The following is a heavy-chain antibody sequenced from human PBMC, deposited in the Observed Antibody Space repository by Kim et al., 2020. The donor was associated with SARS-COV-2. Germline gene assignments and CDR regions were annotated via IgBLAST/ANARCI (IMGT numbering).Heavy chain of an antibody. D-gene: IGHD3-16*01. J-gene: IGHJ3*02. CDR3: ARPTTFGPFDTFDI. CDR2: IYPGDSDT. V-gene: IGHV5-51*01. Sequence: GESLKISCKGSGYSFTSYWIGWVRPMPGKGLELMGIIYPGDSDTRYSPSFQGPVTISADKSISTAYLPWSSLKASDTAMYYCARPTTFGPFDTFDIWGQGTMVTVSS. CDR1: GYSFTSYW.